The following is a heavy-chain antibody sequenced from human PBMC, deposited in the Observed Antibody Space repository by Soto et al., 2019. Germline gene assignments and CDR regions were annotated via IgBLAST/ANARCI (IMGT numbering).Heavy chain of an antibody. D-gene: IGHD1-26*01. Sequence: QVQLQQSGPGLVKPSQTLSLICAISGDSVSSNSTARNWIRQSPSRGLEWLGRTYYRSQWYNDYAISVKSRMTINADTSNNQFSLQLDSVTPEDTAVYYCARGWELTYWGQGSLVTVSS. CDR1: GDSVSSNSTA. V-gene: IGHV6-1*01. CDR3: ARGWELTY. CDR2: TYYRSQWYN. J-gene: IGHJ4*02.